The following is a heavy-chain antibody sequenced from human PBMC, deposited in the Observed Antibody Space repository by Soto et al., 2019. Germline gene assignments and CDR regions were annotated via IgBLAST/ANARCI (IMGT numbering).Heavy chain of an antibody. CDR1: GFTVSHYE. Sequence: EVQLVESGGGLVQPGGSLRLSCAVSGFTVSHYEMDWVRQAPGKGLEWVSYISSSGSTVKYADSVKGRVTISRDNAKNSLYLQVNSLRAEDTAVYYCAREEDIVTYWGQGTLVTVSS. CDR3: AREEDIVTY. J-gene: IGHJ4*02. CDR2: ISSSGSTV. V-gene: IGHV3-48*03. D-gene: IGHD2-15*01.